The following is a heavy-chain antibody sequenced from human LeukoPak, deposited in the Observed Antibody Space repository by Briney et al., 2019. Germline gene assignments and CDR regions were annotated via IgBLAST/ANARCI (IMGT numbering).Heavy chain of an antibody. Sequence: SETLSLTCTVSGGSISSSSYYWGWIRQPPGKGLEWIGSIYYSGSTYYNPSLKGRVTISVDTSKNQFSLKLSSVTAADTAVYYSESKHVAVADMDYWGQVTLVT. CDR3: ESKHVAVADMDY. J-gene: IGHJ4*02. V-gene: IGHV4-39*07. CDR1: GGSISSSSYY. D-gene: IGHD6-19*01. CDR2: IYYSGST.